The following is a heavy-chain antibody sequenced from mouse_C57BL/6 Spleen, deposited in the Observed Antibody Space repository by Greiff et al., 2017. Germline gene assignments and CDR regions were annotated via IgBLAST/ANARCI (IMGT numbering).Heavy chain of an antibody. CDR2: IRSKSNNYAT. J-gene: IGHJ4*01. CDR3: VRSGDGYCDAMDY. CDR1: GFSFNTYA. V-gene: IGHV10-1*01. Sequence: EVQLVESGGGLVQPKGSLKLSCAASGFSFNTYAMNWVRQAPGKGLEWVARIRSKSNNYATYYADSVKDRFTISRDDSESMLYLQMNNLKTEDTDMYYCVRSGDGYCDAMDYWCQGTSVTVSS. D-gene: IGHD2-3*01.